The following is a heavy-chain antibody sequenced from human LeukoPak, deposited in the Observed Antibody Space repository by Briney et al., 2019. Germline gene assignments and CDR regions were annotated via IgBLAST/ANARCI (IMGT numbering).Heavy chain of an antibody. CDR3: ARHVAERLRYFDWLSLRSFYPDY. V-gene: IGHV4-39*01. CDR2: IYYSGST. CDR1: GGSISSSSYY. D-gene: IGHD3-9*01. J-gene: IGHJ4*02. Sequence: SETLSLTCTVSGGSISSSSYYWGWIRQPPGKGLEWIGSIYYSGSTYYNPSLKSRVTISVDTSKNQFSLKLSSVTAADTAVYYCARHVAERLRYFDWLSLRSFYPDYWGQGTLVTVSS.